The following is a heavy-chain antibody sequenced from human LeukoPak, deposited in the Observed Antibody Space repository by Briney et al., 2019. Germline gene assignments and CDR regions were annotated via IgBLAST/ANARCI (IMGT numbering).Heavy chain of an antibody. V-gene: IGHV1-46*01. J-gene: IGHJ3*02. D-gene: IGHD5-18*01. Sequence: ASVNVSCKASGYTFTSYYMHWVRQAPGQGLEWMGIINPSGGSTSYAQKFQGRVTMTRDTSTSTVYMELSSLRSEDTAVYYCAEDQGYSYGYMSAFDIWGQGTMVTVSS. CDR2: INPSGGST. CDR1: GYTFTSYY. CDR3: AEDQGYSYGYMSAFDI.